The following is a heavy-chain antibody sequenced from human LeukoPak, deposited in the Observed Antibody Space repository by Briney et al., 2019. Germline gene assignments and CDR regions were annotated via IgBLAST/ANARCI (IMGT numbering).Heavy chain of an antibody. Sequence: ASVKVSCKVSEYTHTELSMHCVRQAPGKGLEWRGGVDPEDGEIIYAQKFQGGVTMSDDTSTDTADMELGSLRSDDTAVYYCAADRGDYSGSYWTAFDIWGQGTMVTVSS. J-gene: IGHJ3*02. D-gene: IGHD1-26*01. CDR1: EYTHTELS. CDR3: AADRGDYSGSYWTAFDI. V-gene: IGHV1-24*01. CDR2: VDPEDGEI.